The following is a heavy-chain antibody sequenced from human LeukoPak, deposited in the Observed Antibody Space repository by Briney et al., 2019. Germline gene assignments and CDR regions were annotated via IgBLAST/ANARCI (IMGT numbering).Heavy chain of an antibody. V-gene: IGHV4-59*02. D-gene: IGHD4-17*01. CDR1: GGSVSYYY. J-gene: IGHJ6*02. CDR2: IYYSGTT. CDR3: AREDPQTTVPEGMDV. Sequence: SETLSLTCTVSGGSVSYYYWSWIRQAPGKGLEWIGYIYYSGTTNYDPSLKSRVTISVDTSKNQFSLQLRSVTAADTAVYYCAREDPQTTVPEGMDVWGQGTTVTVSS.